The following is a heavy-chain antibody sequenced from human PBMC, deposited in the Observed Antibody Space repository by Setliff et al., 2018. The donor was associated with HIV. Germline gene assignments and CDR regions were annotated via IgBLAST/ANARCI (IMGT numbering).Heavy chain of an antibody. J-gene: IGHJ4*02. CDR1: GFIFSNYG. CDR2: IWYDGSNK. V-gene: IGHV3-33*01. D-gene: IGHD3-3*01. Sequence: LRLSCAASGFIFSNYGMHWVRQAPGKGLEWVAAIWYDGSNKYYADSVKGRFTISRDNSKNTIYLQMNSLRAEDTAVYYCAREGVADYWGQGTLVTVSS. CDR3: AREGVADY.